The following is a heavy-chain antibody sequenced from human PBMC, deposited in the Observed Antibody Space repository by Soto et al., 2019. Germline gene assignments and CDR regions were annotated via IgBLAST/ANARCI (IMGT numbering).Heavy chain of an antibody. J-gene: IGHJ4*02. CDR1: GFTFYDYA. CDR2: ISWNSGSI. V-gene: IGHV3-9*01. CDR3: AKPRDSSGWYASSADFDY. Sequence: GGSLRLSCAASGFTFYDYAIHWVRQAPGKGLEWVSGISWNSGSIGYADSVKGRFTISRDNAKNSVYLQMNNLRAKDTALYYCAKPRDSSGWYASSADFDYWGQGTLVTVSS. D-gene: IGHD6-19*01.